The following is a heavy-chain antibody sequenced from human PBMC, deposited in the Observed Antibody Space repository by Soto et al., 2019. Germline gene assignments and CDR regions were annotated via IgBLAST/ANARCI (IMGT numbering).Heavy chain of an antibody. CDR2: TYYRSKWYN. J-gene: IGHJ4*02. CDR3: ARTSGHFDS. V-gene: IGHV6-1*01. D-gene: IGHD6-19*01. CDR1: GDSVSSNSAA. Sequence: SQTLSLTCAISGDSVSSNSAAWNWIRRSPSRGLEWLGRTYYRSKWYNDYAVSVKSRIAINPDTSKNQSSLQLNSVTPEDTAVYYCARTSGHFDSWGQGTLVTVSS.